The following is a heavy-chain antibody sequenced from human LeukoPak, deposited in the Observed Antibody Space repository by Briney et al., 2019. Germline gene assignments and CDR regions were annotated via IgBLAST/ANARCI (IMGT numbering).Heavy chain of an antibody. CDR1: GFTFSSYA. CDR2: ISGSGGST. J-gene: IGHJ4*02. D-gene: IGHD2-21*02. CDR3: AKCHLNIVVVTAIGY. V-gene: IGHV3-23*01. Sequence: GGSLRLSCAASGFTFSSYAMSWVRQAPGKGLEWDSAISGSGGSTYYADSVKGRFTISRDNSKNTLYLQMNSLRAEDTAVYYCAKCHLNIVVVTAIGYWGQGTLVTVSS.